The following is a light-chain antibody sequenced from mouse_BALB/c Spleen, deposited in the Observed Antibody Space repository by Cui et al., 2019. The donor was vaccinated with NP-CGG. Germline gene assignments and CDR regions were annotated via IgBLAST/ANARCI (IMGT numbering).Light chain of an antibody. CDR1: TGAVTTSNY. CDR2: GTN. CDR3: VLWYSNHWV. J-gene: IGLJ1*01. Sequence: QPVLTQESALTTSPGETVTLTCRSSTGAVTTSNYANWVQEKPDHLFTGLIGGTNNRAPGVPARFSGSLIGDKAALTITGAQTEDEAIYFCVLWYSNHWVFGGGTKLTVL. V-gene: IGLV1*01.